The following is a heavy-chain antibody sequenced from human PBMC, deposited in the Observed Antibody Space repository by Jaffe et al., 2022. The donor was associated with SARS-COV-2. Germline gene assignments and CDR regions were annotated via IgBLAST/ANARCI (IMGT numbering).Heavy chain of an antibody. CDR1: GFTFSSYG. CDR3: ARDQVGATSGFDY. Sequence: QVQLVESGGGVVQPGRSLRLSCAASGFTFSSYGMHWVRQAPGKGLEWVAVIWYDGSNKYYADSVKGRFTISRDNSKNTLYLQMNSLRAEDTAVYYCARDQVGATSGFDYWGQGTLVTVSS. V-gene: IGHV3-33*01. D-gene: IGHD1-26*01. J-gene: IGHJ4*02. CDR2: IWYDGSNK.